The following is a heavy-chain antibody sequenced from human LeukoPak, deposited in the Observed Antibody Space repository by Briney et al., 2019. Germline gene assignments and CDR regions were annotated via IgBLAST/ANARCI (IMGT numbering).Heavy chain of an antibody. J-gene: IGHJ4*02. D-gene: IGHD3-22*01. CDR2: IRYDGSNK. Sequence: PGGSLRLSCAASGFTFSSYGMHWVRQAPGKGLEWVAFIRYDGSNKYYADSVKGRFTISRDNSKNTLYLQMNSLRAEDTGVYYCARGDSSGYYFPDYWGQGTLVTVSS. CDR3: ARGDSSGYYFPDY. V-gene: IGHV3-30*02. CDR1: GFTFSSYG.